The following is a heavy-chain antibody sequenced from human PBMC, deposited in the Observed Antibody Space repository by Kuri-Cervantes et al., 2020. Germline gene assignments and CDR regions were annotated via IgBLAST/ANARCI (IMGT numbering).Heavy chain of an antibody. J-gene: IGHJ5*02. CDR1: GYTFIGYG. Sequence: SVKVSCKASGYTFIGYGISWVRQAPGQGLGWMGGIIPIFGTANYAQKFQGRVTITTDESTSTAYMELSSLRSEDTAVYYCARDIGNYEHNWFDPWGQGTLVTVSS. D-gene: IGHD4-11*01. CDR2: IIPIFGTA. V-gene: IGHV1-69*05. CDR3: ARDIGNYEHNWFDP.